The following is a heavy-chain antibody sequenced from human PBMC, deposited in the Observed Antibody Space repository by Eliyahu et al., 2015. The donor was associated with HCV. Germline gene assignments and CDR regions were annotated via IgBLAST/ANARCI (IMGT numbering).Heavy chain of an antibody. CDR2: INAGNGNT. Sequence: QVQLVQSGAEVXKPGAXVKVSCKGSGYTFTRIAMHWVRQAPGXXLXWMGWINAGNGNTKYSQKFQGRVTITRDTSASTAYMELSRLRFEDTAVYYCARDSSSSLQGGMDVWGQGTTVTVSS. V-gene: IGHV1-3*01. CDR1: GYTFTRIA. CDR3: ARDSSSSLQGGMDV. J-gene: IGHJ6*02. D-gene: IGHD6-6*01.